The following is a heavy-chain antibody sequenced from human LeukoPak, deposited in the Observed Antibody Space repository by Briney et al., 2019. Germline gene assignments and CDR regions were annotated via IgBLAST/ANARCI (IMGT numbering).Heavy chain of an antibody. D-gene: IGHD5-18*01. V-gene: IGHV3-23*01. CDR1: GVSFSSNA. CDR3: AKGWTSMTPFVNWFDP. Sequence: PGGSLRLSCAASGVSFSSNAMSWVCQGPGKGLGWVSAISGSGGSTHYEDSGKSRCTISSDNSKNKLQLQMNSRRAEDTAVEYCAKGWTSMTPFVNWFDPWGQGTLVTVSS. CDR2: ISGSGGST. J-gene: IGHJ5*02.